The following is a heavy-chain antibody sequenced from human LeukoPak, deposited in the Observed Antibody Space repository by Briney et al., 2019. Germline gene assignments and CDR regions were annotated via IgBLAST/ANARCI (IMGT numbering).Heavy chain of an antibody. CDR3: ARISSGWRNWYFDL. D-gene: IGHD6-19*01. J-gene: IGHJ2*01. CDR1: GFTFSSYG. Sequence: GGSLRLSCAASGFTFSSYGMHWVRQAPGKGLGWVAVISYDGSNKYYADSVKGRFTISRHNSKNTLYLQMNSLRAEDTAVYYCARISSGWRNWYFDLWGRGTLVTVSS. CDR2: ISYDGSNK. V-gene: IGHV3-30*03.